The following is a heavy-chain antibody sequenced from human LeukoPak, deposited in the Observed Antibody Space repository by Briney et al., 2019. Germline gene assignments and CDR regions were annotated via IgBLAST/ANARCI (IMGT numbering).Heavy chain of an antibody. CDR1: GFTFSDYS. Sequence: GGSLRLSCAASGFTFSDYSMKWVRQAPRKGLEWVSSISTGSSYKYYGDSVKGRFTISRDNAKNSLYLEMNSLRAEDTAVYYCARGPTLIGVTGTWPLDCWGQGTLVIVSS. D-gene: IGHD6-19*01. V-gene: IGHV3-21*01. CDR3: ARGPTLIGVTGTWPLDC. J-gene: IGHJ4*02. CDR2: ISTGSSYK.